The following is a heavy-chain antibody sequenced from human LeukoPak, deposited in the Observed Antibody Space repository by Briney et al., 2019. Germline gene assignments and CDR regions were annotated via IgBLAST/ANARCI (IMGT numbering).Heavy chain of an antibody. CDR2: IYYSGST. J-gene: IGHJ4*02. CDR1: GGSISSYY. CDR3: ARALFAYSSSWYVRTSFDY. V-gene: IGHV4-59*01. Sequence: SETLSLTCSVSGGSISSYYWSWIRQPPGKGLEWIGYIYYSGSTNYNPSLKSRVTISVDTSKNQFSLKLSSVTAADTAVYYCARALFAYSSSWYVRTSFDYWGQGTLVTVSS. D-gene: IGHD6-13*01.